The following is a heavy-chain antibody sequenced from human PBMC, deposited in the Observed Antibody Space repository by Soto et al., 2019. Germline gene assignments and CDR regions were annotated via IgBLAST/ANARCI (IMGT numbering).Heavy chain of an antibody. Sequence: QVQLVQSGAEVKKPGASVKVSCKASGYTFTGYYMNWVRQAPGQGLEWMGWINPNSGGTNYAQKFQGWVTMTRDTSIRTAYMELSRLRSDDTAVYYCARGAPLIAAAGGWFDPWGQGTLVTVSS. CDR3: ARGAPLIAAAGGWFDP. D-gene: IGHD6-13*01. CDR2: INPNSGGT. V-gene: IGHV1-2*04. J-gene: IGHJ5*02. CDR1: GYTFTGYY.